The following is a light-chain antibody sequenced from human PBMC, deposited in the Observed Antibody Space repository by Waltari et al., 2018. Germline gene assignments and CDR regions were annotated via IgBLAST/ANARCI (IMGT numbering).Light chain of an antibody. J-gene: IGLJ3*02. Sequence: QSALTQPASVSGSPGQSITISCSGPSSDIGSYDLVSWYQQHPGKAPNFMISEVSERPSGVSNRFSGSKSGNPASLTISGLQAEDEADYYCCSYAGSGSWVFGGGTKLTVL. V-gene: IGLV2-23*02. CDR1: SSDIGSYDL. CDR2: EVS. CDR3: CSYAGSGSWV.